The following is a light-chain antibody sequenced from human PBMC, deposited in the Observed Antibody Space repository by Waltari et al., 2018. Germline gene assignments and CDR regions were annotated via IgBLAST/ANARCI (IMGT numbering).Light chain of an antibody. Sequence: QSVLTQPPSVSGTPGQRVSISCSGSSSNIGSKSVNWYQQVPGTAPKLLIYSNNQRPSGVPDRFSGCKSGTSASLAISGLQSEDEADYYCATWDDSLNGLFGGGTKLTVL. CDR1: SSNIGSKS. CDR3: ATWDDSLNGL. V-gene: IGLV1-44*01. J-gene: IGLJ2*01. CDR2: SNN.